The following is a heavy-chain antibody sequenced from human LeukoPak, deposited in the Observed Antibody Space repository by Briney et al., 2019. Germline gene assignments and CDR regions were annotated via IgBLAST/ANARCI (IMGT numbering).Heavy chain of an antibody. CDR2: INHSGST. D-gene: IGHD3-10*01. Sequence: SETLSLTCAVYGGSFSGYYWSWIRQPPGKGLEWIGEINHSGSTNYNPSLKSRVTISVDTSKNQFSLKLSSVTAADTAVYYCARGGGSGSYYYYYYGMDVWGQGTTVTVSS. V-gene: IGHV4-34*01. CDR1: GGSFSGYY. J-gene: IGHJ6*02. CDR3: ARGGGSGSYYYYYYGMDV.